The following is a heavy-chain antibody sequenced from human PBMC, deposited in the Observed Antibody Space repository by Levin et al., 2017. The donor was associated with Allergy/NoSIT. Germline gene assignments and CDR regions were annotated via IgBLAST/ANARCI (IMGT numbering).Heavy chain of an antibody. CDR1: GFTFSSYS. CDR3: ARDHLREPV. CDR2: ISSGSTII. Sequence: GGSLRLSCAASGFTFSSYSMNWVRQAPGKGLEWVSYISSGSTIIYYADSVKGRFTISRDNAKNSLYLQMNSLKDEDTAVYHCARDHLREPVWGQGTLVTVSS. J-gene: IGHJ4*02. V-gene: IGHV3-48*02. D-gene: IGHD1-26*01.